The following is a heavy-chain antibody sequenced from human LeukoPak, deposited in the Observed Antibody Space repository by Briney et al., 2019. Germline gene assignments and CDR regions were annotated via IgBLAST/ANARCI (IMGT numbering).Heavy chain of an antibody. CDR3: ARRGLYHWYFDL. D-gene: IGHD3-10*01. Sequence: PSETLSLTCAVSVRSINRYYWNWVRQPPGKGLEWIGYIYYSGSTNYNPSLKSRVTISVDTSKNQFSLKLSSVTAADTAVYYYARRGLYHWYFDLWGRGTLVTVSS. J-gene: IGHJ2*01. CDR1: VRSINRYY. CDR2: IYYSGST. V-gene: IGHV4-59*08.